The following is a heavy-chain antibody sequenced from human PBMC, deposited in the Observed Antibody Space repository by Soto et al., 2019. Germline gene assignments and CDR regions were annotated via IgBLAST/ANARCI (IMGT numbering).Heavy chain of an antibody. CDR3: ARAAMVTEPNRREGNYYYYGMDV. Sequence: QVQLVQSGAEVKKPGASVKVSCKASGYTFTSYGISWVRQAPGQGLEWMGWISAYNGNTNYALKLQGRVTMTTDTSTSTAYMELRSLRSDDTAVYYSARAAMVTEPNRREGNYYYYGMDVWGQGTTVTVSS. J-gene: IGHJ6*02. CDR1: GYTFTSYG. V-gene: IGHV1-18*01. CDR2: ISAYNGNT. D-gene: IGHD5-18*01.